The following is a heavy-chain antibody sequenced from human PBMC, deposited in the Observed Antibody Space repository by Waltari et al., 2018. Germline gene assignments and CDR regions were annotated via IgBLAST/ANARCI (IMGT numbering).Heavy chain of an antibody. Sequence: QVQLQESGPGLVKPSETLSLTCTVSGGSISNYYWTWIRQPPGKGLEWIGYVYYSGSTNYNPSLKSRVTISADTSKKQISLKLTSVTAVDTAVYYCARTFRGFDYWGQGALVTVSA. CDR1: GGSISNYY. CDR3: ARTFRGFDY. D-gene: IGHD3-16*01. J-gene: IGHJ4*02. V-gene: IGHV4-59*01. CDR2: VYYSGST.